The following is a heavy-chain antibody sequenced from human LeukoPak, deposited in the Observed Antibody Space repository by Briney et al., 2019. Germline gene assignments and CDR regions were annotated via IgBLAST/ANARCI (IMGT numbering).Heavy chain of an antibody. CDR3: ARSSGIVVVPAAYYDH. J-gene: IGHJ4*02. D-gene: IGHD2-2*01. V-gene: IGHV4-59*01. CDR2: IYYSGST. Sequence: SETLSLTCTVSGGSISSYYWSWIRQPPGKGLEWIGYIYYSGSTNYNPSLKSRVTISVDTSKNQFSLKLSSVTAADTAVYYCARSSGIVVVPAAYYDHWGQGTLVTVSS. CDR1: GGSISSYY.